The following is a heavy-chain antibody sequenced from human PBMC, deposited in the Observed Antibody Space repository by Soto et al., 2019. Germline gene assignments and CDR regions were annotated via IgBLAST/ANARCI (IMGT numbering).Heavy chain of an antibody. D-gene: IGHD2-2*01. J-gene: IGHJ4*02. CDR2: ISAYNGNT. CDR1: GYTFTSYG. CDR3: ASGMIYCSSTSCYWNFDY. V-gene: IGHV1-18*01. Sequence: QVQLVQSGAEVKKPGASVKVSCKASGYTFTSYGISWVRQAPGQGLEWMGWISAYNGNTNYAQKLQGRVPMTTDTSTSTAYMELRSLRSDDTAVYYCASGMIYCSSTSCYWNFDYWGQGTLVTVSS.